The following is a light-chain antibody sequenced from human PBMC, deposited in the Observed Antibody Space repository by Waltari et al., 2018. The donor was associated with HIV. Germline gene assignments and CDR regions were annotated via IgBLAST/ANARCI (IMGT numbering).Light chain of an antibody. CDR2: EVT. J-gene: IGLJ1*01. CDR3: YSYSDTSSSYV. CDR1: STDVGNFNL. Sequence: QSALTQPASVSGSPRQSITISCTGTSTDVGNFNLLSWYQQYPAKAPKLLIYEVTKRPSGASNRFSASKSGNTASLTISGLRAEDEADYYCYSYSDTSSSYVFGTGTKVTVL. V-gene: IGLV2-23*02.